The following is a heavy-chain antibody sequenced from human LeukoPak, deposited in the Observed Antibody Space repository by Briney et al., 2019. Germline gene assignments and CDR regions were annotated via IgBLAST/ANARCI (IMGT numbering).Heavy chain of an antibody. CDR2: ISSNGGST. D-gene: IGHD3-16*01. CDR3: ARLGGNFDY. V-gene: IGHV3-64*01. Sequence: GGSLRLSCAASGFTFSSYAMHWVRQAPGKGLEYVSAISSNGGSTYYANSVKGRFTISRDNSKNTLYLQMGSLRAGDMAVYYCARLGGNFDYWGQGTLVTVSS. CDR1: GFTFSSYA. J-gene: IGHJ4*02.